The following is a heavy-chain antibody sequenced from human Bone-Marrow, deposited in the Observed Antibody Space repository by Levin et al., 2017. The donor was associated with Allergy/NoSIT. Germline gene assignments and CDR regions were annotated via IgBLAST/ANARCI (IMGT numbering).Heavy chain of an antibody. J-gene: IGHJ3*01. V-gene: IGHV5-51*01. D-gene: IGHD3-10*01. CDR2: ISPGDSET. CDR1: GYTFNTYW. Sequence: GESLKISCQGSGYTFNTYWIAWVRQMPGKGLEWMGIISPGDSETRYSPSFRGQVTMSVDKSTSTAYLHWRNLTAADTAMYYCTRKYYFASNTVPDVFDVWGHGTLVTVSS. CDR3: TRKYYFASNTVPDVFDV.